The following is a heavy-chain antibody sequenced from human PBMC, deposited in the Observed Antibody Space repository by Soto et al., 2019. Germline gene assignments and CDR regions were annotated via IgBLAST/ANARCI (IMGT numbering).Heavy chain of an antibody. J-gene: IGHJ3*02. Sequence: PGESLKISCKGSGYNFANYWIGWVRQMPGKGLEWMGMIFSGDSDTKNSPSLQGQITMSVDKSDSSAYLQWRSLKASDTAMYYCAAGYTTGPDAFDIWGQGTMVTVSS. V-gene: IGHV5-51*01. CDR2: IFSGDSDT. D-gene: IGHD6-13*01. CDR1: GYNFANYW. CDR3: AAGYTTGPDAFDI.